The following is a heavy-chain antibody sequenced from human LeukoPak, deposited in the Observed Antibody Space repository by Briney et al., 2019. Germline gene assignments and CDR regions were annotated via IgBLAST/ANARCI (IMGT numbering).Heavy chain of an antibody. J-gene: IGHJ4*02. Sequence: GGSLRLSCAASGFSFTTYSVDWVRQAPGKGLEWVSFIDSRASVIYYADSVKGRFTISRVNAKNSLYLQMDSLRAEDTAVYYCARSPYGSGTSHFDYWGQGTLVTVSS. CDR2: IDSRASVI. CDR1: GFSFTTYS. D-gene: IGHD3-10*01. CDR3: ARSPYGSGTSHFDY. V-gene: IGHV3-48*04.